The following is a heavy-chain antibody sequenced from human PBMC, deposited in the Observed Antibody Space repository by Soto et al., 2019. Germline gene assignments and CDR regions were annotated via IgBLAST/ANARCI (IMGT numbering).Heavy chain of an antibody. CDR1: GFTFRTYG. D-gene: IGHD3-3*01. CDR2: VWSDGTTK. Sequence: QVQLVESGGGVVQPGGSLRLSCAASGFTFRTYGMHWVRQAPGKGLEWVAVVWSDGTTKYYPDSVRGRFTISRDTSKNTLYLQMNSLRGEDTAGYYCAREIRGSGFDYGGQGTLVTVSS. V-gene: IGHV3-33*01. CDR3: AREIRGSGFDY. J-gene: IGHJ4*02.